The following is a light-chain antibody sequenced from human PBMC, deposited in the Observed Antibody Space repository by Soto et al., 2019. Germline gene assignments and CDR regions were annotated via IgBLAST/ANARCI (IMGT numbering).Light chain of an antibody. V-gene: IGKV3-20*01. J-gene: IGKJ4*01. CDR3: KQYGSSPPGLT. CDR1: QSVSSNY. Sequence: EIVLTQSPGTLSLSPGERATLSCRASQSVSSNYLAWYQQKPGQAPRLLIYGASSRATGIPDRFSGSGSGTDFTLTISRLEPEDFAVYYCKQYGSSPPGLTFGGGTKVEIK. CDR2: GAS.